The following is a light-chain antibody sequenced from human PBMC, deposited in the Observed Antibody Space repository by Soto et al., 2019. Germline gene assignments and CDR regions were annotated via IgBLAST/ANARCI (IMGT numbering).Light chain of an antibody. V-gene: IGKV1-9*01. CDR3: QQLNSYPCT. J-gene: IGKJ2*02. Sequence: DIQLTQSPSFLSASVGDRVTITCRASQGISSYLAWYQQKPGKAPKLLIYAASTLQSGVPSRFSGSGSGTEFTLTISSLQPEDFATYYCQQLNSYPCTFGQVTTLEIK. CDR2: AAS. CDR1: QGISSY.